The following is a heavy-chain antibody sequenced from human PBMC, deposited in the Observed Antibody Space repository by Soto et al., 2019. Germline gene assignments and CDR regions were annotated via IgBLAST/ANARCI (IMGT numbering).Heavy chain of an antibody. J-gene: IGHJ4*02. V-gene: IGHV4-31*03. D-gene: IGHD1-1*01. CDR3: ARATGTLRSRNCDY. CDR1: GGSISTVGHY. Sequence: SETLSLTCSVSGGSISTVGHYWTWIRQPPGKGLEWIGSIYHTGSTYYSKSLRSRLTMSVDTSKSQFSLRLSSVTAADTAVYYCARATGTLRSRNCDYWGQGSLVTSPQ. CDR2: IYHTGST.